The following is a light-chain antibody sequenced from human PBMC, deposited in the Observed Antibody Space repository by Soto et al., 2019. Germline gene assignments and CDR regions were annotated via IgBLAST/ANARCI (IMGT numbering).Light chain of an antibody. CDR1: QGISSY. Sequence: AIRMTQSPSSLSASTGDRVTITCRASQGISSYLAWYQQKPGKAPKLLIYAASTLQSGVPSRFSGSGSGTDFTLTISCLQSEDVATYYWQQYYSYPRTFGQGTKVEIK. J-gene: IGKJ1*01. V-gene: IGKV1-8*01. CDR3: QQYYSYPRT. CDR2: AAS.